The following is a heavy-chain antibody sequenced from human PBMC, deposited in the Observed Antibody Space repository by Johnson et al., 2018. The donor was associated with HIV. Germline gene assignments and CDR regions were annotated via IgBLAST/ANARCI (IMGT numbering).Heavy chain of an antibody. Sequence: QVQLVESGGGVVQPGGSLRLSCSASGFTFSDYGMQWVRQAPGKELEWVALISYDGDNEYYADSVKGRFTISRDNSKNTVYLQVNSLSHEDTAVYYCAKNNEVWGLLPVDAFDVWGQGTMVTVSS. D-gene: IGHD1-26*01. CDR1: GFTFSDYG. CDR3: AKNNEVWGLLPVDAFDV. CDR2: ISYDGDNE. V-gene: IGHV3-30*18. J-gene: IGHJ3*01.